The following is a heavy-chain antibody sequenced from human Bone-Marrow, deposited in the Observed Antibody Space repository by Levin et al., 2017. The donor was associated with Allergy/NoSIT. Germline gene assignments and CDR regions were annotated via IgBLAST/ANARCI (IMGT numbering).Heavy chain of an antibody. V-gene: IGHV4-61*01. CDR2: IYSSGGS. D-gene: IGHD3-9*01. CDR1: VGSASSGSYY. CDR3: PRGSPTYYGVFAGLNYYSSAFDV. J-gene: IGHJ6*02. Sequence: SSETLSLTCTVSVGSASSGSYYWSWIRQPPGKGLEWIGKIYSSGGSNYNPSLKSRLTISVDTSKNQFSLKLRSVTAAHTAAYYGPRGSPTYYGVFAGLNYYSSAFDVWGQGTTVAVSS.